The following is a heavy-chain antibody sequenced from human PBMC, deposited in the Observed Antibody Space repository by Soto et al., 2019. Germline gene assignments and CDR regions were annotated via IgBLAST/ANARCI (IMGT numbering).Heavy chain of an antibody. J-gene: IGHJ6*03. CDR3: ARAITSRITMVRGAKGYYYYYYVDV. V-gene: IGHV1-8*01. CDR2: MNPNSGNT. CDR1: GYTFTSYD. Sequence: GASVKVSCKASGYTFTSYDINWVRQATGQGLEWMGWMNPNSGNTGYAQKFQGRVTMTRNTSISTAYMELSSLRSEDTAVYYCARAITSRITMVRGAKGYYYYYYVDVWGKGTTVTVSS. D-gene: IGHD3-10*01.